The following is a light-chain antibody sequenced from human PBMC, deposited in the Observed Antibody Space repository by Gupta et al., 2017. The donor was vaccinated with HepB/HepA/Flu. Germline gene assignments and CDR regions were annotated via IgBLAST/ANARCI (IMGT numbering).Light chain of an antibody. Sequence: DIQMTQSPSSLSASVGDRVTITCRASQTIEKCLNWYQQRPGKAPKLLIYSASTLQSGVPSRFSGSGAGTDFSLTISRLQTEDCATYYGQQCYSAQTFGQGTKVEIK. CDR1: QTIEKC. J-gene: IGKJ1*01. V-gene: IGKV1-39*01. CDR3: QQCYSAQT. CDR2: SAS.